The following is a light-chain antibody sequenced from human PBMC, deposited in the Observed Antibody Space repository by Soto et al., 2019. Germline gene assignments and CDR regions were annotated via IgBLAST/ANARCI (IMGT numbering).Light chain of an antibody. CDR3: QQYGSSLGWT. Sequence: EIVLTQSPGTLSLSPGERATLSCTASQSVDSTYLTWYQQRPGQPPRLLIYGASTRATGIPDRFSGSGSGTDFTLTITRLEPEDFAVYYCQQYGSSLGWTFGQGTKVEIK. CDR1: QSVDSTY. V-gene: IGKV3-20*01. CDR2: GAS. J-gene: IGKJ1*01.